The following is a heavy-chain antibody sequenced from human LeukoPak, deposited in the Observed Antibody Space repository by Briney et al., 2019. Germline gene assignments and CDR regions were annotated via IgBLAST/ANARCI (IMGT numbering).Heavy chain of an antibody. CDR2: ISYDGSNK. V-gene: IGHV3-30*18. J-gene: IGHJ4*02. D-gene: IGHD6-13*01. Sequence: PGGSLRLSCAASGFAFSTFGMEWVRQAPGKGLEWVAVISYDGSNKYYADSVKGRFTVSRDNSKNTLYLQMNSLRVEDTAVYYCAKRMGPSIAATDLDYWGQGTLVTVSS. CDR3: AKRMGPSIAATDLDY. CDR1: GFAFSTFG.